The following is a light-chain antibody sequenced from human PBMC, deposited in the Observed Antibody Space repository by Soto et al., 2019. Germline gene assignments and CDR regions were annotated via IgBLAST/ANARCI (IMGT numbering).Light chain of an antibody. CDR2: DAS. CDR1: QSVSSY. CDR3: LQRSDWPYT. Sequence: EMVLTQSPATLSLSPGERATLSCRASQSVSSYLAWYQQKPGQAPRLLIFDASKRATGIPARFSGSGSGTDFTLTISSLEPEDFAVYYCLQRSDWPYTFGQGTKLEIK. V-gene: IGKV3-11*01. J-gene: IGKJ2*01.